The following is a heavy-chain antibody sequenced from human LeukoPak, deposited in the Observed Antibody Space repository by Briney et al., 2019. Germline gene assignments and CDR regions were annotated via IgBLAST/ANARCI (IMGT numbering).Heavy chain of an antibody. CDR1: GFTFSTYR. Sequence: GGSLRLSCAASGFTFSTYRMNWVRQAPGKGLEWVAVISYDGSNKYYADSVKGRFTISRDNAKNSLYLQMNSLRAEDTAVYYCARDIVVVPAGPIDYWGQGTLVTVSS. J-gene: IGHJ4*02. CDR2: ISYDGSNK. CDR3: ARDIVVVPAGPIDY. D-gene: IGHD2-2*01. V-gene: IGHV3-30*03.